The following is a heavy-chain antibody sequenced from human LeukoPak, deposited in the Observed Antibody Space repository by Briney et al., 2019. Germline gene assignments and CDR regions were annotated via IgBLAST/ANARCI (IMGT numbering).Heavy chain of an antibody. CDR1: GGSISSYY. Sequence: SETLSLTCTVSGGSISSYYWSWIRQPPGKGLEWIGYIYYSGSTNYNPSLESRVTISVDTSKNQFSLKLSSVTAADTAVYYCARTWRIAVAVVLFDPWGQGTLVTVSS. J-gene: IGHJ5*02. CDR3: ARTWRIAVAVVLFDP. D-gene: IGHD6-19*01. V-gene: IGHV4-59*01. CDR2: IYYSGST.